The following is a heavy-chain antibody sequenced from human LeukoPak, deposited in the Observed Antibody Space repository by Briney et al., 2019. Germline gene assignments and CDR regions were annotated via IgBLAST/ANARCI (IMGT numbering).Heavy chain of an antibody. D-gene: IGHD6-13*01. CDR2: ISSSSSVI. CDR3: ARDSRQQLPH. V-gene: IGHV3-48*01. Sequence: PGGSLRLSCAASGFTFSSYSMNWVRQAPGKGLEWVSYISSSSSVIYYADSVKGRFTISRDNARNSLFLQMSSLRAEDTAVYYCARDSRQQLPHWGQGTLVTVSS. J-gene: IGHJ4*02. CDR1: GFTFSSYS.